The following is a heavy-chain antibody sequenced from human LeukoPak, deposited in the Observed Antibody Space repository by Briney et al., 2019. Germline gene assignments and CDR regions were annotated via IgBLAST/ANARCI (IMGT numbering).Heavy chain of an antibody. Sequence: PGGSLRLSCAASGFTFSSYWMHWVRQAPGKGLVWVSRINSDGSSTSYADSVKGRFTISRDNAKNTLYLQMNSLRAEDTAVYYCASDVDTAMVKVSSQGDDYWGQGTLVTVSS. CDR2: INSDGSST. D-gene: IGHD5-18*01. CDR1: GFTFSSYW. V-gene: IGHV3-74*01. CDR3: ASDVDTAMVKVSSQGDDY. J-gene: IGHJ4*02.